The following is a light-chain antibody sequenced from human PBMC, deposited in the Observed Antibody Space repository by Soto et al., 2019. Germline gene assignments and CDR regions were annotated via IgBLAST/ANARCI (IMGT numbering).Light chain of an antibody. CDR2: AAS. CDR1: QNINNN. V-gene: IGKV3-15*01. Sequence: EIVMTQSPVTLSVPPGERATLSCRASQNINNNLAWYQQKAGQGPRLLIYAASTRATGISARFSGSGSGTEFTLTISSLQSEDFAGDYCQQYENWPWTFGQGTKVDIK. CDR3: QQYENWPWT. J-gene: IGKJ1*01.